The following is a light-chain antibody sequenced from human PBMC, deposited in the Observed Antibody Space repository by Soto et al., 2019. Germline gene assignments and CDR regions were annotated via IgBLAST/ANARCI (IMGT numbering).Light chain of an antibody. CDR1: SGHSSFA. V-gene: IGLV4-69*01. CDR3: QTWGTGIV. CDR2: INSDGSH. Sequence: QPVLTQSPSASASLGPSVKLTCTLSSGHSSFAIAWHQQQPEKGPRYLMKINSDGSHTKGDGIPDRFSGSGSGAERYLTISSLQSEDEAEYYCQTWGTGIVFGGGTKLTVL. J-gene: IGLJ2*01.